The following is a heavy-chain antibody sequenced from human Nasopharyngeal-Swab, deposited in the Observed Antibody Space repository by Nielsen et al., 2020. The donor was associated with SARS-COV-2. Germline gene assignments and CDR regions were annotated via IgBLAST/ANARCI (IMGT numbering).Heavy chain of an antibody. D-gene: IGHD6-13*01. V-gene: IGHV3-9*01. CDR2: ISWNSGSI. J-gene: IGHJ6*02. CDR1: GFTFDDYA. CDR3: ATPGVAAASGGMDV. Sequence: SLKISCAASGFTFDDYAMHWVRQAPGKGLEWVSGISWNSGSIGYADSGKGRFTISRDNAKNSLYLQMNSLRAEDTALYYCATPGVAAASGGMDVWGQGTTVTVSS.